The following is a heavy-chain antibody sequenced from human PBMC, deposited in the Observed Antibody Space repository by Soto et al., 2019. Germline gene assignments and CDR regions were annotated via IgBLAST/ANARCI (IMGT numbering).Heavy chain of an antibody. CDR3: ARDAIESSSWYGSIVTPGYYYGMDV. CDR2: INPSGGST. D-gene: IGHD6-13*01. CDR1: GYTFTSYY. V-gene: IGHV1-46*01. J-gene: IGHJ6*02. Sequence: GASVKVSCKASGYTFTSYYMHWVRQAPGQGLEWMGIINPSGGSTSYAQKFQGRVTMTRDTSTSTVYMELSSLRSEDTAVYYCARDAIESSSWYGSIVTPGYYYGMDVWGQGTTVTVSS.